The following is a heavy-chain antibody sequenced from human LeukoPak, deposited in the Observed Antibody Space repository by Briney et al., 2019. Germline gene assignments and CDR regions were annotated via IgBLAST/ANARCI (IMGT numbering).Heavy chain of an antibody. D-gene: IGHD2-2*01. CDR1: GFTFATSP. J-gene: IGHJ3*02. CDR2: ITNSVNDI. V-gene: IGHV3-48*02. CDR3: ARGVGVNEAFDI. Sequence: GGSLRLSCVASGFTFATSPMDWVRQAPGKGLEWVSFITNSVNDISYADSVRGRFTISRDNAKNSLFLQMNDLKDEDTAVYYCARGVGVNEAFDIWGQGTLVTVSS.